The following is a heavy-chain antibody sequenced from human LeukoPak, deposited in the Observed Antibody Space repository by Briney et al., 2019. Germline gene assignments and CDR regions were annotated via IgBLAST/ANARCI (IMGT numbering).Heavy chain of an antibody. CDR2: IYSGGST. Sequence: PGGSLRLSCAASGFTVSSNYMSWVRQAPGKGLEWVSVIYSGGSTYYADSVKGRFTISRDNSKNTLYLQMNSLRAEDTAVYYCAKGAAFSGWLVEFDYWGQGTLVTVSS. D-gene: IGHD6-19*01. CDR3: AKGAAFSGWLVEFDY. CDR1: GFTVSSNY. V-gene: IGHV3-53*01. J-gene: IGHJ4*02.